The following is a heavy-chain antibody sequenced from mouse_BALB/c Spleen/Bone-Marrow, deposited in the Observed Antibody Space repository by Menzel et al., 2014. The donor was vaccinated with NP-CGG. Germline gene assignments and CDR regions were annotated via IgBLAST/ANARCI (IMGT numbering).Heavy chain of an antibody. J-gene: IGHJ2*01. D-gene: IGHD1-1*01. CDR3: ARLGSYGYFAY. Sequence: EVKLVESGGGLVQPGGSLILSCAASGFDFSGYWMSWARQAPGKGQEWIGEINPGSSTINYTPSLKAKFIISRDNAKKTLYLQINKVRSEDTALYYCARLGSYGYFAYWGQGTTLTVSS. V-gene: IGHV4-2*02. CDR2: INPGSSTI. CDR1: GFDFSGYW.